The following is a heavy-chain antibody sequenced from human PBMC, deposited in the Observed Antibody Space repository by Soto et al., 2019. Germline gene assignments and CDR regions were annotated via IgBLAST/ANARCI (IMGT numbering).Heavy chain of an antibody. CDR1: GFTFGTYA. CDR3: ARESEDLTSNFDY. V-gene: IGHV3-21*06. Sequence: PGESLKISCAASGFTFGTYAMNWVRQAPGKGLEWVSSISSTTNYIYYGDSMKGRFTISRDNAKNSLYLEMNSLRAEDTAVYYCARESEDLTSNFDYWGQGTLVTVSS. CDR2: ISSTTNYI. J-gene: IGHJ4*02.